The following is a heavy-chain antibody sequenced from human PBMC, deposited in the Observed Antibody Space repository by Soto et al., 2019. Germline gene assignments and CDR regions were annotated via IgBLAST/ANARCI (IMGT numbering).Heavy chain of an antibody. Sequence: QVQLVQSGGGVVQPGRSLRLSCAASGFTFSSYDMQWVRHAPGKGLEWVALISYEGLNTYYADSVRGRFIISRDNSKNILYLQMLSLIPDDTDVYYCARLIYPLNSSGLDVWGQGATVIVSS. CDR3: ARLIYPLNSSGLDV. J-gene: IGHJ6*02. CDR1: GFTFSSYD. V-gene: IGHV3-30*03. CDR2: ISYEGLNT. D-gene: IGHD1-1*01.